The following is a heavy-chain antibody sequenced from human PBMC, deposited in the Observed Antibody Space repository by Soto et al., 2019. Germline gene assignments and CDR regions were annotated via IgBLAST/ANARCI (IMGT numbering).Heavy chain of an antibody. CDR3: VMLNPAGYYGMDV. D-gene: IGHD2-8*01. J-gene: IGHJ6*02. CDR2: INSDGSST. Sequence: PGGSLRLSCAASGFTFSSYWMHWVRQAPGKGLVWVSRINSDGSSTSYADSVKGRFTISRDNAKNTLYLQMSSLRAEDTAVYYCVMLNPAGYYGMDVWGQGTTVTSP. V-gene: IGHV3-74*01. CDR1: GFTFSSYW.